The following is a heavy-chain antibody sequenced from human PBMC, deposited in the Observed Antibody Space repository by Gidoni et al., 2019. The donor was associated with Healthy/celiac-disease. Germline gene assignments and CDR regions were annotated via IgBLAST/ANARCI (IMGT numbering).Heavy chain of an antibody. V-gene: IGHV4-31*03. CDR2: IYYSGST. Sequence: QVQLQESGPGLVKPSQTLSLTCTVSGGSISSGGYYWSWIRQHPGEGLEWIGYIYYSGSTYYNPSLKSRVTISVDTSKNQFSLKLSSVTAADTAVYYCARFSRRAANWFDPWGQGTLVTVSS. J-gene: IGHJ5*02. CDR3: ARFSRRAANWFDP. CDR1: GGSISSGGYY.